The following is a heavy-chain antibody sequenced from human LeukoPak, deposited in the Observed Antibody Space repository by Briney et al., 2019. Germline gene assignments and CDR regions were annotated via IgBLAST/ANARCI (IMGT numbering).Heavy chain of an antibody. CDR1: GYTFTGYY. V-gene: IGHV1-2*02. CDR2: INPNSGGT. J-gene: IGHJ6*02. CDR3: ARDRPNCSSTSCHYYYGMDV. D-gene: IGHD2-2*01. Sequence: ASVTVSCKASGYTFTGYYMHWVRQAPGQGLEWMGWINPNSGGTNYAQKFQGRVTMTRDTSISTAYMELSRLRSDDTAVYYCARDRPNCSSTSCHYYYGMDVWGQGTTVTVSS.